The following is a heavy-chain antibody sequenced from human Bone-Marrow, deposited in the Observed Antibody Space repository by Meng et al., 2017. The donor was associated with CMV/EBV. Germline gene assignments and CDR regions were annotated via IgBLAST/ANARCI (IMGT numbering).Heavy chain of an antibody. V-gene: IGHV4-39*07. J-gene: IGHJ6*02. Sequence: SGTLTLTCTASGCTISSSSYYWGWIRQPPGKGLEWIGSIYYSGSTYYKPSLKSRVTISVDTSKNQFSLKLSSVTAADTAVYYCARDFGDFWSGYHSYYYYGMDVWGQGTTVTVSS. D-gene: IGHD3-3*01. CDR3: ARDFGDFWSGYHSYYYYGMDV. CDR2: IYYSGST. CDR1: GCTISSSSYY.